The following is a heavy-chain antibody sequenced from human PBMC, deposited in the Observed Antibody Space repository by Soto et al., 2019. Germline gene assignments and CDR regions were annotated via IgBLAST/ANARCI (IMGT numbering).Heavy chain of an antibody. V-gene: IGHV3-53*01. J-gene: IGHJ4*02. CDR3: ARVVGWPSYFAS. CDR2: IYSGGST. D-gene: IGHD2-15*01. Sequence: GGSLRLSCAASGFTVSSNYISWVRQAPGKGLEWVSVIYSGGSTYYADSVKGRFTISRDNSKNTLYLQMNSLRAEDTAVYYCARVVGWPSYFASWAQVTLVTVSS. CDR1: GFTVSSNY.